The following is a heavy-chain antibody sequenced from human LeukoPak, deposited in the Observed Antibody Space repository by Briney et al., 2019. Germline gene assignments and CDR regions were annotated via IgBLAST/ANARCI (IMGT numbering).Heavy chain of an antibody. Sequence: PGGSLRLSCAASGFTASSNYMSWVRQAPGKGLEWVSAISFSGTNTYYADSVKGRFTISRDNLKNTLYLQMNSLGAEDTAVYFCAKEVKAATNWFDPWGQGTLVTVSS. CDR3: AKEVKAATNWFDP. V-gene: IGHV3-23*01. D-gene: IGHD6-25*01. J-gene: IGHJ5*02. CDR1: GFTASSNY. CDR2: ISFSGTNT.